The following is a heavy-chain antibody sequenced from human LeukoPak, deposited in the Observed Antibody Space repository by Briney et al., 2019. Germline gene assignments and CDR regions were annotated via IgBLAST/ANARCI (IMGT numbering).Heavy chain of an antibody. CDR3: ARRFSNYGRGTDY. V-gene: IGHV4-34*01. D-gene: IGHD4-11*01. CDR2: INHSGST. J-gene: IGHJ4*02. CDR1: GGSFSGYY. Sequence: SETLSLTCAVYGGSFSGYYWSWIRQPPGKGVEWIGEINHSGSTNYNQSLTSRVTISVHTSKNQFSLKLSSVTAADTAVYYCARRFSNYGRGTDYWGQGTLVTVSS.